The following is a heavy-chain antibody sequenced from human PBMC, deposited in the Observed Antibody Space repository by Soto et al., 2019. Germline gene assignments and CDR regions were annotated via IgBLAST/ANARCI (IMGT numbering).Heavy chain of an antibody. CDR2: ISYDGSNK. D-gene: IGHD1-26*01. Sequence: QVQLVESGGGVVQPGRSLRLSCAASGFTFSSYGMHWVRQAPGKGLEWVAVISYDGSNKYYADSVKGRFTISRDNSKNTLYLQMNSLRAEDTAMYYCAKDGRGSHNYFDYWGQGTLVTVSS. V-gene: IGHV3-30*18. CDR3: AKDGRGSHNYFDY. J-gene: IGHJ4*02. CDR1: GFTFSSYG.